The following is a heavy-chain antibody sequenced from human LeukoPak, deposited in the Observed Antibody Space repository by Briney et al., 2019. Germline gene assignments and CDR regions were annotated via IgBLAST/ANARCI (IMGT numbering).Heavy chain of an antibody. J-gene: IGHJ4*02. CDR3: ARVPRDYSSGWYGPFDY. CDR2: IYYSGST. V-gene: IGHV4-59*11. Sequence: SETLSPTCTVSGGSISSHYWSWIRQPPGKELEWIGYIYYSGSTNYNPSLKSRVTISVDTSKNQFSLKLSSVTAADTAVYYCARVPRDYSSGWYGPFDYWGQGTLVTVSS. D-gene: IGHD6-19*01. CDR1: GGSISSHY.